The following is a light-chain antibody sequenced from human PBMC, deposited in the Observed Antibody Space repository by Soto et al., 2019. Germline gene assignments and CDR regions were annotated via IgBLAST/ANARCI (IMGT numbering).Light chain of an antibody. Sequence: EILLTQSPGTLSLSPGGRATLSCRASQSVSPSSLAWYQQRPGQSPRLLIYGASSRATGIPDRFSGRGSGTDFTLTISSLQSEDFAVYYCQQYNNWPFTFGPGTKVDI. V-gene: IGKV3-20*01. CDR2: GAS. CDR1: QSVSPSS. CDR3: QQYNNWPFT. J-gene: IGKJ3*01.